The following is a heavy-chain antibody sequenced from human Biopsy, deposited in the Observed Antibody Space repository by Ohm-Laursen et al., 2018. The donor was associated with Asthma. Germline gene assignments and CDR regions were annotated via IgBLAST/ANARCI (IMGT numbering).Heavy chain of an antibody. Sequence: SLSLSCTASGFTFSSYSMHWVRQAPGRGPEYVPFIATDGSNKFYADSVKGRFTVSRDNSKHTLYLHMTGLRPEDTGVYYCVKDHSAGYYYFDDWGQGAQVTVSS. D-gene: IGHD2-21*01. V-gene: IGHV3-64D*08. CDR3: VKDHSAGYYYFDD. CDR1: GFTFSSYS. CDR2: IATDGSNK. J-gene: IGHJ4*02.